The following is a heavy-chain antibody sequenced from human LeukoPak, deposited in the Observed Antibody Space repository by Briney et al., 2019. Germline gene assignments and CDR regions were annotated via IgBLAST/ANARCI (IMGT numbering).Heavy chain of an antibody. J-gene: IGHJ4*02. CDR3: AGGNFWSGYYFDY. V-gene: IGHV1-58*02. Sequence: TSVKVSCKASGSAFTSAAMHWVRQARGQRLEWIGWIVVGSGNTNYAQVFQERVTITRDMSTSTTYVELSSLRSDDTAVYYCAGGNFWSGYYFDYWGQGTLITVSS. CDR2: IVVGSGNT. CDR1: GSAFTSAA. D-gene: IGHD3-3*01.